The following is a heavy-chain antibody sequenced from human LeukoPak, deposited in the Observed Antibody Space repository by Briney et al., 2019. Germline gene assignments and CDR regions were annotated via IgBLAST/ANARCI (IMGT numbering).Heavy chain of an antibody. V-gene: IGHV4-34*01. J-gene: IGHJ4*02. CDR2: INHSGST. CDR1: GGSFSGYY. D-gene: IGHD2-2*02. CDR3: ASDPAAILGIFSY. Sequence: SETLSLTCAVYGGSFSGYYWSWIRQPPGKGLEWIGEINHSGSTNYNPSLKSRVTISVDTSKTQFSLKLSSVPAADTAVYYCASDPAAILGIFSYWGQGTLVTVSS.